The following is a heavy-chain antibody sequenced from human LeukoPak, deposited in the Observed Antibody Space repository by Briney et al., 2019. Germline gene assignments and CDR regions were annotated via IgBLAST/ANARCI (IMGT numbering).Heavy chain of an antibody. J-gene: IGHJ3*02. V-gene: IGHV3-33*01. D-gene: IGHD3-10*01. CDR2: IWYDGSNK. CDR3: ARARELTYYYGSGSIDAFDI. CDR1: GFTFSSYG. Sequence: GGSLRLSCAASGFTFSSYGMHWVRQAPGKGLEWVAVIWYDGSNKYYADSVKGRFTISRDNSKNTLYLQMNSLRAEDTAVYYCARARELTYYYGSGSIDAFDIWGQGTMVTVSS.